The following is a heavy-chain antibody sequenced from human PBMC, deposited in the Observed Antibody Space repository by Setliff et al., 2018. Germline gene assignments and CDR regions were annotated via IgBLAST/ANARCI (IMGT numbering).Heavy chain of an antibody. D-gene: IGHD6-19*01. CDR1: GGSISSYY. CDR2: IYIGGSA. CDR3: AREQWLDPPGYYYMDV. V-gene: IGHV4-4*07. Sequence: PSETLSLTCTVSGGSISSYYWSWIRQPAGKGLEWIGHIYIGGSANYNPSLKSRVTTSIDTSKNQFSLKLNSVTAADIAVYYCAREQWLDPPGYYYMDVWAKGTTVTVSS. J-gene: IGHJ6*03.